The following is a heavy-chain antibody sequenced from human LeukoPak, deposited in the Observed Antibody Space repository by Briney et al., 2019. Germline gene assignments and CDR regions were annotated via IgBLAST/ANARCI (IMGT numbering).Heavy chain of an antibody. D-gene: IGHD6-19*01. CDR3: ARDEGIAVAGTPSYFDY. V-gene: IGHV6-1*01. CDR1: GDSVSSNSAA. J-gene: IGHJ4*02. Sequence: SQTLSLTCAISGDSVSSNSAAWNWIRQSPSIGLEWLGRTYYRSKWYNYYAVSVKSRITINPDTSKNQFSLQLNSVTPEDTAVYYCARDEGIAVAGTPSYFDYWGQGTLVTVSS. CDR2: TYYRSKWYN.